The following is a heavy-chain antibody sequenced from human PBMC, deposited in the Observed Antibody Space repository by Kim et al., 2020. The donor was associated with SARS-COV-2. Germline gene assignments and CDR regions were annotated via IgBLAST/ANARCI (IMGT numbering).Heavy chain of an antibody. V-gene: IGHV3-33*01. CDR2: IWYDGSNK. CDR3: ARYTGSYGACDI. CDR1: GFTFSDYG. J-gene: IGHJ3*02. Sequence: GGSLRLSCAASGFTFSDYGMNWVRQAPGKGLEWVAFIWYDGSNKYYADSVKGRFTISRDNYKNTAYLEMNSLRVEDTAVYYCARYTGSYGACDIWGQGTMVTVSS. D-gene: IGHD3-16*01.